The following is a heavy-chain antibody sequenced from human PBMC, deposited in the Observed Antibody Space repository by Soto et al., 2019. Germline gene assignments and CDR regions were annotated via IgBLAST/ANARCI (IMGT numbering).Heavy chain of an antibody. CDR3: ATLWYSSSWYYFDY. Sequence: SETLSLTCTVSGGSVSSSGYYWGWIRQPPGKGLEWIGSFYYSGSTYYNPSLKSRVTISVGASKNQFSLKLSSVTAADTAVYYCATLWYSSSWYYFDYWGPGTLVTVSS. CDR1: GGSVSSSGYY. CDR2: FYYSGST. V-gene: IGHV4-39*01. D-gene: IGHD6-13*01. J-gene: IGHJ4*02.